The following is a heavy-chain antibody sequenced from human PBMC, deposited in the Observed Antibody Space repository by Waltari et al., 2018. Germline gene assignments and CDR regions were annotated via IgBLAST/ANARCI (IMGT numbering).Heavy chain of an antibody. D-gene: IGHD6-19*01. CDR2: ISGSGGST. CDR1: GFTVNSTY. V-gene: IGHV3-23*04. Sequence: EVQLVESGGDLIQPGGSLRLSCAASGFTVNSTYINWVRKAPGKGLEWVSAISGSGGSTYYADSVKGRFTISRDNSKNTLYLQMNSLRAEDTAVYYCARGYSSGWYYFDYWGQGTLVTVSS. CDR3: ARGYSSGWYYFDY. J-gene: IGHJ4*02.